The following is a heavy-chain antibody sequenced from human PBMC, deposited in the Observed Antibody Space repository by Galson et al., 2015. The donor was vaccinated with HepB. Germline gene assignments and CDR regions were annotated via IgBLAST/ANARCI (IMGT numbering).Heavy chain of an antibody. Sequence: SVKVSCKASGYTFTSYAMHWVRQAPGQRLEWMGWINAGNGNTKYSQKFQGRVTITRDTSASTAYMELSSLRSEDTAVYYCAREHLVGATRGAFDIWGQGPLVTVSS. J-gene: IGHJ4*02. CDR2: INAGNGNT. CDR1: GYTFTSYA. CDR3: AREHLVGATRGAFDI. D-gene: IGHD1-26*01. V-gene: IGHV1-3*01.